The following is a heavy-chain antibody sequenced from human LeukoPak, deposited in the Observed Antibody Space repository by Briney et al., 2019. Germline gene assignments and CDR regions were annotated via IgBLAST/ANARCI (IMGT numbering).Heavy chain of an antibody. Sequence: GGSLRLSCAASGSTFSSYWMSWVRQAPGKGLEWVANIRQDGSEKYYVDSVKGRLTISRDNAKNSLYLQMNSLRAEDTAVYYCARLYCSGGSCCSITAFDYWGQGTLVTVSS. CDR2: IRQDGSEK. D-gene: IGHD2-15*01. CDR1: GSTFSSYW. CDR3: ARLYCSGGSCCSITAFDY. V-gene: IGHV3-7*01. J-gene: IGHJ4*02.